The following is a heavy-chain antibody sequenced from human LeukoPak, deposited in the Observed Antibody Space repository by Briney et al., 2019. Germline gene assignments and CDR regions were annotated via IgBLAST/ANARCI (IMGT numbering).Heavy chain of an antibody. CDR3: ASMSAWP. J-gene: IGHJ4*02. CDR2: INHSGST. Sequence: SETLSLTCAVYGGSFSGYYWSWIRQPPGKGLEWIGEINHSGSTNYNPSLKGRVTISVDTSKNQFSLKLSSVTAADTAVYYCASMSAWPWGQGTLVTVSS. CDR1: GGSFSGYY. D-gene: IGHD3-10*02. V-gene: IGHV4-34*01.